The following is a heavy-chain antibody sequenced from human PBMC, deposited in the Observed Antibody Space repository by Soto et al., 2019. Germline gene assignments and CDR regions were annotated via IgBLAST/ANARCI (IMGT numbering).Heavy chain of an antibody. J-gene: IGHJ4*02. Sequence: GSLRLSCAASGFTFSSYAMSWVRQAPGKGLEWVSAISGSGGSTYYADSVKGRFTISRDNSKNTLYLQMNSLRAEDTAVYYCAKGSHDFWSGYWSFDYWGQGTLVTVSS. CDR2: ISGSGGST. CDR3: AKGSHDFWSGYWSFDY. CDR1: GFTFSSYA. D-gene: IGHD3-3*01. V-gene: IGHV3-23*01.